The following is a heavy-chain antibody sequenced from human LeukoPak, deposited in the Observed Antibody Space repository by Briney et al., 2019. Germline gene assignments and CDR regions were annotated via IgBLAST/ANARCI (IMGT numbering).Heavy chain of an antibody. CDR1: GFAFDEHG. Sequence: GGSLRLSCTASGFAFDEHGMSWVRQVPGKGLEWVSGINWSGGSTGCADPLRGRFTISRDNAKNSLYLQMDSLRAKDTALYYCARAPITSPFYFDYWGQGTLVTVSS. D-gene: IGHD2-2*01. V-gene: IGHV3-20*04. CDR2: INWSGGST. J-gene: IGHJ4*02. CDR3: ARAPITSPFYFDY.